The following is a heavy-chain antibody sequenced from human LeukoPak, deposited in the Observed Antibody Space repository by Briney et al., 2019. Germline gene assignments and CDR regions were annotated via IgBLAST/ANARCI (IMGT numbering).Heavy chain of an antibody. Sequence: SETLSLTCTVCAGSISGYYWNWIRQPPGKGLEWIGYIYDRGSIIYNPSLKSRVTISVDTSKNQFSVKLTSVTAADTAVYYCARGRLAGSGWPFFDSWGQGTLVSVSS. J-gene: IGHJ4*02. CDR1: AGSISGYY. CDR2: IYDRGSI. D-gene: IGHD6-19*01. V-gene: IGHV4-59*08. CDR3: ARGRLAGSGWPFFDS.